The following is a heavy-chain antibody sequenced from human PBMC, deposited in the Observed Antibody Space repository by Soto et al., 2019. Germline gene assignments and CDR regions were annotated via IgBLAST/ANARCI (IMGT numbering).Heavy chain of an antibody. CDR2: IYYSGRT. J-gene: IGHJ3*02. V-gene: IGHV4-39*01. Sequence: ETLSLTCTVSGGSISSSSYYWGWIRQPPGKGLEWIGSIYYSGRTYYNPSLKSRVTISVDTSKNQFSLKLSSVTAADTAVYYCARGGSVEMATMGAFDIWGQGTMVTVSS. CDR3: ARGGSVEMATMGAFDI. CDR1: GGSISSSSYY. D-gene: IGHD3-16*01.